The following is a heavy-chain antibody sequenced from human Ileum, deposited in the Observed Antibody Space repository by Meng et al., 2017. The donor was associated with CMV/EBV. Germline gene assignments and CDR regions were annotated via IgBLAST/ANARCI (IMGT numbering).Heavy chain of an antibody. J-gene: IGHJ5*02. CDR3: ARTYDFWSGYYKRWFDP. CDR2: IYYSGST. Sequence: VSSGGYYWSWIRQHPGKGLEWIGYIYYSGSTYYNPSLKSRVTISVDTSKNQFSLKLSSVTAADTAVYYCARTYDFWSGYYKRWFDPWGQGTLVTVSS. CDR1: VSSGGYY. D-gene: IGHD3-3*01. V-gene: IGHV4-31*02.